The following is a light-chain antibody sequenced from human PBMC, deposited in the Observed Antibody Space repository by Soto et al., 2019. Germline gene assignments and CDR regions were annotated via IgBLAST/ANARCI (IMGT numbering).Light chain of an antibody. V-gene: IGLV2-14*01. Sequence: QSALTQPASVSGSPGQSITISCTGTSSDVGGYKYVSWYQQHPDKAPKIIIFEVSNRPSGISSRLSGSKSGNTASLTISGLQAEDEADYYCASYTSSSTSVIFGRGTKLTVL. CDR3: ASYTSSSTSVI. J-gene: IGLJ2*01. CDR1: SSDVGGYKY. CDR2: EVS.